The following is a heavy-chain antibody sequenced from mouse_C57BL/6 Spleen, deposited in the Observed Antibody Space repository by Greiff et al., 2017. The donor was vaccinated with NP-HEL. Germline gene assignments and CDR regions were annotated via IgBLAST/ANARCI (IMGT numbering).Heavy chain of an antibody. CDR1: GYTFTSYD. Sequence: QVQLKESGPELVKPGASVKLSCKASGYTFTSYDINWVKQRPGQGLEWIGWIFPGGGSTYYNEKFKGKATLTVDKSSSTAYMLLNSLTSEDSAVYFGGRWDWSEYFDVWGQGTTVTVSS. CDR2: IFPGGGST. J-gene: IGHJ1*01. D-gene: IGHD4-1*01. CDR3: GRWDWSEYFDV. V-gene: IGHV1-75*01.